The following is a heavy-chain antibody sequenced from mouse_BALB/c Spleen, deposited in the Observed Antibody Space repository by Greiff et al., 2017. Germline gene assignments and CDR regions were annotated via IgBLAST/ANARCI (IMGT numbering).Heavy chain of an antibody. CDR2: IRSKSNNYAT. J-gene: IGHJ4*01. CDR1: GFTFNTYA. Sequence: EVKLMESGGGLVQPKGSLKLSCAASGFTFNTYAMNWVRQAPGKGLEWVARIRSKSNNYATYYADSVKDRFTISRDDSQSMLYLQMNNLKTEDTAMYYCVRFWDYAMDYWGQGTSVTVSS. V-gene: IGHV10-1*02. D-gene: IGHD4-1*01. CDR3: VRFWDYAMDY.